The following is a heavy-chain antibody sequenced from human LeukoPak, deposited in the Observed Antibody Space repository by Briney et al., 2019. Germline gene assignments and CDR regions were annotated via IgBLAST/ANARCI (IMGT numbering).Heavy chain of an antibody. Sequence: GGSLRLSCAASGFTFSSYGMHWFGQAPGKGLEWVAVISYDGSNKYYADSVKGRFTISRDNSKNTLYLQMNSLRAEDTAVYYCAKEGFDIWGQGTMVTVSS. V-gene: IGHV3-30*18. CDR1: GFTFSSYG. CDR2: ISYDGSNK. J-gene: IGHJ3*02. CDR3: AKEGFDI.